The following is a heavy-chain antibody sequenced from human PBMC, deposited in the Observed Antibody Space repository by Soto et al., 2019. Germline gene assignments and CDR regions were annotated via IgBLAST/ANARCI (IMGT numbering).Heavy chain of an antibody. CDR2: IYPSDSDT. D-gene: IGHD3-22*01. J-gene: IGHJ4*02. CDR1: GYSFTSYW. CDR3: AREGEYYYDSSGYYPTQYL. V-gene: IGHV5-51*01. Sequence: GESLKISCKGSGYSFTSYWISWVRQMPGKGLEWMGRIYPSDSDTRYSPSFQGQVTISADKSIGTAYLQWSSLKVSDTAMYYCAREGEYYYDSSGYYPTQYLWGQGTLVTVSS.